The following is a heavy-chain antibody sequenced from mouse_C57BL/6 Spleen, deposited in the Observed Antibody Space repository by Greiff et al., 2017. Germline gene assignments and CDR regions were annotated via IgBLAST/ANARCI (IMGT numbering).Heavy chain of an antibody. CDR2: IWSGGST. CDR1: GFSLTSYG. J-gene: IGHJ3*01. Sequence: VQLQQSGPGLVQPSQSLSITCTVSGFSLTSYGVHWVRQSPGKGLEWLGVIWSGGSTDYNAAFISRRSISKDKSKSQVFFKMNSLQADDTAIYYCARNYAYWGQGTLVTVSA. CDR3: ARNYAY. V-gene: IGHV2-2*01.